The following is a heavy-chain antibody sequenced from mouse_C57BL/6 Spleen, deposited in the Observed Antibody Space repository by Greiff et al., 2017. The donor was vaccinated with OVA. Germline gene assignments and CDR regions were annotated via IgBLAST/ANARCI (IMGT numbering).Heavy chain of an antibody. Sequence: EVHLVESGGGLVKPGGSLKLSCAASGFTFSSYAMSWVRQTPEKRLEWVATISDGGSYTYYPDNVKGRFTISRDNAKNNLYLQMSHLKSEDTAMYYCARDGGTGTGFDYWGQGTTLTVSS. J-gene: IGHJ2*01. V-gene: IGHV5-4*01. CDR3: ARDGGTGTGFDY. D-gene: IGHD4-1*01. CDR2: ISDGGSYT. CDR1: GFTFSSYA.